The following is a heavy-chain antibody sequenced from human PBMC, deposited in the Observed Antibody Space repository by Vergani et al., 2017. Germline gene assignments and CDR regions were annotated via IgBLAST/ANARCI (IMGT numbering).Heavy chain of an antibody. J-gene: IGHJ3*01. CDR3: AREGGEYDKDALDV. V-gene: IGHV4-61*02. CDR1: GGSFSTGGQS. CDR2: IYTSGAT. D-gene: IGHD1-1*01. Sequence: QVQLQESGPGLVKPSQTLSLSCTVSGGSFSTGGQSCTWLRLSAGKGLEWIGRIYTSGATNYSPSLRSRAIMPVDASKKQFSLKLTSVTASDTDVYYCAREGGEYDKDALDVWGQGTKVTVTS.